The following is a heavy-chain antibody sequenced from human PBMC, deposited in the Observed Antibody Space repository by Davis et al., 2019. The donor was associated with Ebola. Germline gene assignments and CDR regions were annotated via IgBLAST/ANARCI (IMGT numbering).Heavy chain of an antibody. CDR1: GDSMSDYY. J-gene: IGHJ6*03. D-gene: IGHD6-6*01. CDR2: IYYSGTT. Sequence: GSLRLSCTVSGDSMSDYYYNWIRQPPGRGLEWIGNIYYSGTTNLNPSLKSRVTISGDTSKNQFSLKLNSVTAADTAVYYCAREVIAAPPHYYYYYMDVWGKGTTVTVSS. CDR3: AREVIAAPPHYYYYYMDV. V-gene: IGHV4-59*01.